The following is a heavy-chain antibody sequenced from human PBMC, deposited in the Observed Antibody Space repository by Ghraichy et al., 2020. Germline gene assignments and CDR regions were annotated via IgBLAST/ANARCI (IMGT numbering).Heavy chain of an antibody. D-gene: IGHD2-2*01. J-gene: IGHJ5*02. CDR1: GFTFRTSG. CDR3: ARDPGRDAPMDP. V-gene: IGHV3-33*01. Sequence: LSLTCAASGFTFRTSGMHWVRQAPGKGLEWVAVIWDDGTKKYYGDSAEGRFIISRDNSKNTLYLEVGSLRAEDTAVYYCARDPGRDAPMDPWGQGVLVTVSS. CDR2: IWDDGTKK.